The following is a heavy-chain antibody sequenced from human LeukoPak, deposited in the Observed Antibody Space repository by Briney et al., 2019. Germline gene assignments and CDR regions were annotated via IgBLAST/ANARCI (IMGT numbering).Heavy chain of an antibody. CDR3: ATLAGHSGWYDAFDI. J-gene: IGHJ3*02. Sequence: GASVKVSCKASGYSFSGYGISWVRQAPGQGLEWMGWISAYNGNTNYAQKLQGRVTMTTDTSTSTAYMELRSLRSDDTAVYYCATLAGHSGWYDAFDIWGQGTMVTVSS. CDR1: GYSFSGYG. D-gene: IGHD6-19*01. V-gene: IGHV1-18*01. CDR2: ISAYNGNT.